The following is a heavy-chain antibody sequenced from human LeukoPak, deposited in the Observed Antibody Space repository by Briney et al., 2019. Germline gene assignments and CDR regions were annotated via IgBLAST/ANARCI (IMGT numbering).Heavy chain of an antibody. CDR1: GFTFSDYY. CDR2: ISSSSSYT. D-gene: IGHD5-24*01. CDR3: ARVGDGYSFFDY. Sequence: GGSLRLSCAASGFTFSDYYMSWIRQAPGKGLEWVSYISSSSSYTNYADSVKGRFTISRGNAKNSLYLQMNSLRAEDTAVYYCARVGDGYSFFDYWGQGTLVTVSS. J-gene: IGHJ4*02. V-gene: IGHV3-11*06.